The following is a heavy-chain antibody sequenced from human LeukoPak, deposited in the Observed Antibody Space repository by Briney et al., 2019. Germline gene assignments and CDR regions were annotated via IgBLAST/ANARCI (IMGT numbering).Heavy chain of an antibody. Sequence: ASVKVSCKASGYTFTSYGISWVRQAPGQGLEWMGWISAYNGNTNYAQKLQGRVTMTTDTSTSTAYMELRSLRSDDTAVYYCARARRLHNWNCCGWFDPWGQGTLVTVSS. D-gene: IGHD1-7*01. CDR1: GYTFTSYG. CDR3: ARARRLHNWNCCGWFDP. CDR2: ISAYNGNT. V-gene: IGHV1-18*01. J-gene: IGHJ5*02.